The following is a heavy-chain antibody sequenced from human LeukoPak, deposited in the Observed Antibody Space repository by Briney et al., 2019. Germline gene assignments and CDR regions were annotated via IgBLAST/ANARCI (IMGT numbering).Heavy chain of an antibody. J-gene: IGHJ5*02. D-gene: IGHD3-9*01. CDR2: IYSGGST. V-gene: IGHV3-53*01. Sequence: GGSLRLSCAASGFTVSSNYMSWVRQAPGKGLEWVSIIYSGGSTFYADSVKGRFTISRDDAENSLSLQMNSLRAEDTAVYYCVRRHYDILTGYYRGLDPWGQGTLVTVSS. CDR3: VRRHYDILTGYYRGLDP. CDR1: GFTVSSNY.